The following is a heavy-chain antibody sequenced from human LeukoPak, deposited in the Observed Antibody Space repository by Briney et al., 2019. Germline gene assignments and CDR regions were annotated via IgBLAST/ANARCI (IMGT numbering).Heavy chain of an antibody. Sequence: SETLSLTCTVSDGSISSSGYYWGWIRQPPGKGLEWIGSIYYSGSTYYNPSLKSRVTISVDTSKNQFSLKLSSVTAADTAVYYCARESGSYYWDYWGQGTLVTVSS. V-gene: IGHV4-39*07. D-gene: IGHD1-26*01. CDR1: DGSISSSGYY. CDR3: ARESGSYYWDY. CDR2: IYYSGST. J-gene: IGHJ4*02.